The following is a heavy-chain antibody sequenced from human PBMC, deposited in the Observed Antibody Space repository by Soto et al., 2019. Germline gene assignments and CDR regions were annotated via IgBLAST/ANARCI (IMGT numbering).Heavy chain of an antibody. V-gene: IGHV4-30-4*02. Sequence: PSETLSLTCTVSGVSIPTADHYWAWLLQPPGKGLEWIGYIYYTGSTHYNPSLKSRLFTSLDTSKNQFSLQLTSVTAADTAVYYCARLIDGSAFDIWGQGTMVT. CDR1: GVSIPTADHY. CDR2: IYYTGST. D-gene: IGHD1-26*01. CDR3: ARLIDGSAFDI. J-gene: IGHJ3*02.